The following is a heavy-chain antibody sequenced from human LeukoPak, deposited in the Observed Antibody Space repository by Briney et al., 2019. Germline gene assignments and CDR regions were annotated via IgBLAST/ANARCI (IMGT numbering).Heavy chain of an antibody. Sequence: GESLKISCKGSGYTFTNYWIAWVRQAPGEGLEWMGIIYPGDSDTRYSPSFQGQVTISADKSISTAYLQWSSLKASDTAMYYCARKGRNWFDPWGQGTLVTVSS. J-gene: IGHJ5*02. CDR2: IYPGDSDT. CDR3: ARKGRNWFDP. CDR1: GYTFTNYW. V-gene: IGHV5-51*01.